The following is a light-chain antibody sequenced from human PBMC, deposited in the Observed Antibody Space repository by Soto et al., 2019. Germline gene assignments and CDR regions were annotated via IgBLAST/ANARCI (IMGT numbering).Light chain of an antibody. J-gene: IGKJ1*01. CDR1: QGISTW. Sequence: DIQLTQSPSSVSASVGDRVTITCRASQGISTWLAWYQQKPGRAPKLLIYAASSLQGGVPSRFSGSGSGTDFTLTISSLQPEDFASYYCQQGNHFPRTFGQGTKVEIK. CDR2: AAS. CDR3: QQGNHFPRT. V-gene: IGKV1-12*01.